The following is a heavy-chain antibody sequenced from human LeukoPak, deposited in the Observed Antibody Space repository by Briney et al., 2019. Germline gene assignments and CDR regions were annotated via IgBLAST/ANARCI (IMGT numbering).Heavy chain of an antibody. V-gene: IGHV3-21*01. Sequence: GGFLRLSCAASGFTFSSYSMNWVRQAPGKGLEWVSSIGSSSSYIYYADSVKGRFTISRDNAKNSLYLQMNSLRAEDTAVYYCARKPTVTTGGVYYYYGMDIWGQGTTVTVSS. J-gene: IGHJ6*02. CDR1: GFTFSSYS. CDR3: ARKPTVTTGGVYYYYGMDI. D-gene: IGHD4-11*01. CDR2: IGSSSSYI.